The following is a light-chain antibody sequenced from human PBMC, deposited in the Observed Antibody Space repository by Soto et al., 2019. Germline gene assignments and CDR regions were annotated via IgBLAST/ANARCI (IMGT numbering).Light chain of an antibody. CDR2: WAS. CDR1: QSVLYSSNNKNY. J-gene: IGKJ1*01. Sequence: DIVLTQSPDSLAVSLGERATINCKSSQSVLYSSNNKNYLAWYQQKPGQPPKLLIYWASTRESGVPDRFSGSGSGTDFTLTISSLQAEDVAVYYCQQYFRPWTFGQGTNVQLK. V-gene: IGKV4-1*01. CDR3: QQYFRPWT.